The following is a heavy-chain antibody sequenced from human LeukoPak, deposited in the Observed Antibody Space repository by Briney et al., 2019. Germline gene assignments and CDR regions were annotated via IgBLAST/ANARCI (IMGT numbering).Heavy chain of an antibody. J-gene: IGHJ6*02. CDR2: ISSSSSYI. CDR1: GFTFSSYS. CDR3: ARGPDIVLMVYAIHYYGMDV. V-gene: IGHV3-21*01. Sequence: GGSLRLSCAASGFTFSSYSMNWVRQAPGKGLEWVSSISSSSSYIYYADSVKGRFTISRDNAKNSLYLQMNSLRAEDTAVYYCARGPDIVLMVYAIHYYGMDVWGQGTTVTVSS. D-gene: IGHD2-8*01.